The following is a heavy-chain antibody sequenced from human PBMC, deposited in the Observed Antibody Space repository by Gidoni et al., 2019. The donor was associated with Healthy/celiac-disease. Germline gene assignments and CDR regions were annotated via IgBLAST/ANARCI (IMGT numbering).Heavy chain of an antibody. CDR2: VDPEDGET. J-gene: IGHJ4*02. Sequence: EVQLVQSGAEVKKPGATVKISCKVSGYTFTDYYMHWVQQAPGKGLEWMGLVDPEDGETIYEEKFQGRVTITADTSTDTAYMELSSLRSEDTAVYYCATATYYYDSSGYGPFDYWGQGTLVTVSS. CDR3: ATATYYYDSSGYGPFDY. D-gene: IGHD3-22*01. CDR1: GYTFTDYY. V-gene: IGHV1-69-2*01.